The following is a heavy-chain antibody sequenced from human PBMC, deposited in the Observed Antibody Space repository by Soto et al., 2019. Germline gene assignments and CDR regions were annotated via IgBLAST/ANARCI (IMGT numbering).Heavy chain of an antibody. D-gene: IGHD2-15*01. CDR1: GASINSGDYY. J-gene: IGHJ5*02. CDR3: AGFSEVAATEINWFDP. CDR2: IYYSGST. V-gene: IGHV4-30-4*01. Sequence: PSETLSLTCTVSGASINSGDYYWGWIRQPPGKGLEWIGYIYYSGSTYYNPSLKSRVTISVDTSKNQFSLKLSSVTAADTAVYYCAGFSEVAATEINWFDPWGQGTLVTVSS.